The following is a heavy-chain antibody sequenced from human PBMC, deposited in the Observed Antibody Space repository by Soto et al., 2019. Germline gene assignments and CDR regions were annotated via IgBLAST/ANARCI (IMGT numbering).Heavy chain of an antibody. V-gene: IGHV3-11*04. CDR2: ISKDSGRAT. D-gene: IGHD3-9*01. J-gene: IGHJ4*02. CDR3: VRVFDTYYFDL. Sequence: GGSLRLSCAASGFIFRDWFMSWIRQAPGKGLEWISYISKDSGRATRYADSVKGRFTISRDNAKNSLFLQMNSLRAEDTAVYYCVRVFDTYYFDLWGQGNMVTVSS. CDR1: GFIFRDWF.